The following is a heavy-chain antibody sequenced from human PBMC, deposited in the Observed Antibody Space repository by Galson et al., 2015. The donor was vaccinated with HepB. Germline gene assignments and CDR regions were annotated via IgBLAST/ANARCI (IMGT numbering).Heavy chain of an antibody. V-gene: IGHV3-21*01. J-gene: IGHJ4*02. CDR1: GFTFSSYS. CDR2: IPSSRYT. CDR3: VTGTDYFDY. D-gene: IGHD1-7*01. Sequence: SLRLSCAASGFTFSSYSMNWVRQAPGKGLEWVSSIPSSRYTNYADSVKGRFTISRDNAKNSLYLQMNSPRAEDTAVYYCVTGTDYFDYWGQGTLVTVSS.